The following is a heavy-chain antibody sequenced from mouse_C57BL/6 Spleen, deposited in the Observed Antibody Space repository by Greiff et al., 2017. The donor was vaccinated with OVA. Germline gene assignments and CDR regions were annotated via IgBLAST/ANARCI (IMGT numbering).Heavy chain of an antibody. D-gene: IGHD2-2*01. J-gene: IGHJ1*03. Sequence: EVMLVESGGGLVKPGGSLKLSCAASGFTFSDYGMHWVRQAPEKGLEWVAYISSGSSTIYYADTVKGRFTISRDNAKNTLFLQMTSLRSEDTAMYYCARGLRPPYWYFDVWGTGTTVTVSS. CDR3: ARGLRPPYWYFDV. CDR1: GFTFSDYG. V-gene: IGHV5-17*01. CDR2: ISSGSSTI.